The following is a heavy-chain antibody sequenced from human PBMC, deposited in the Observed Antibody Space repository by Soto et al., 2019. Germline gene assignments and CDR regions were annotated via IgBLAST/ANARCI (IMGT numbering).Heavy chain of an antibody. CDR2: ISYDGSNK. V-gene: IGHV3-30*18. D-gene: IGHD4-17*01. CDR1: GFTFSSYG. CDR3: AKDQGTTVTTYYYYGMDV. J-gene: IGHJ6*04. Sequence: PVGSLRLSCAASGFTFSSYGMHWVRQAPGKGLEWVAVISYDGSNKYYADSVKGRFTISRDNSKNTLYLQMNSLRAEDTAVYYCAKDQGTTVTTYYYYGMDVWGKGTTVTVSS.